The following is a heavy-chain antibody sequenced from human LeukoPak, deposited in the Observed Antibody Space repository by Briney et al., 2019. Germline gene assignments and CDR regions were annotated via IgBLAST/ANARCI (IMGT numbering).Heavy chain of an antibody. D-gene: IGHD6-6*01. Sequence: PGGSLRLSCAASRFTFSRDSMNWVRQAPGKGLEWVSSIIISSSYIYYADSVKGRFTISRDNAKNSLYLQMNSLRAEDTAVYYCAREYSSSLGMDVWGQGTTVTVSS. V-gene: IGHV3-21*01. CDR3: AREYSSSLGMDV. J-gene: IGHJ6*02. CDR1: RFTFSRDS. CDR2: IIISSSYI.